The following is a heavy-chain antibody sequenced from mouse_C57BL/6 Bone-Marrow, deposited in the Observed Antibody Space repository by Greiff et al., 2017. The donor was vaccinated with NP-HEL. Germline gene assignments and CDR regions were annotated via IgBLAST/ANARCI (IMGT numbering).Heavy chain of an antibody. CDR3: ARGVDY. Sequence: VQLQQSGPELVKPGASVKLSCKASGYTFTSYDINWVKRRPGQGLEWIGLIYPRDGSTKYNEKFKGKATLTVDTSSSTAYMELHSLTSEDSAVYFCARGVDYWGQGTTLTVSS. J-gene: IGHJ2*01. CDR2: IYPRDGST. V-gene: IGHV1-85*01. CDR1: GYTFTSYD.